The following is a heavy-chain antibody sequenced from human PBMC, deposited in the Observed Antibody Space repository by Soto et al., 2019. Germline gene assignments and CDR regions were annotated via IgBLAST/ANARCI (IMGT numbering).Heavy chain of an antibody. D-gene: IGHD3-9*01. CDR1: SDSMSSYY. CDR3: ARMSLFYFFDS. CDR2: IYHSGIT. J-gene: IGHJ4*01. Sequence: SETLSLTCPVSSDSMSSYYWTWIRQPPGKGLECIGYIYHSGITNYNPSLKSRVTISLDTSKNQFSLRLSSVTAADTAVYYCARMSLFYFFDSWGQGTLVTVSS. V-gene: IGHV4-59*01.